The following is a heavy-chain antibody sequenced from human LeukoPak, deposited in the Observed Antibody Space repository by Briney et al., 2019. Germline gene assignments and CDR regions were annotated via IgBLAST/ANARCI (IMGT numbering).Heavy chain of an antibody. CDR3: ARGTTRDYVWGSYLYYFDY. CDR2: INHSGST. D-gene: IGHD3-16*02. V-gene: IGHV4-34*01. Sequence: SETLSLTCAVYGGSFSGYYWSWIRQPPGKGLEWIGEINHSGSTNYNPSLKSRVTISVDTSKNQFSLKLSSVTAADTAVYCCARGTTRDYVWGSYLYYFDYWGQGTLVTVSS. J-gene: IGHJ4*02. CDR1: GGSFSGYY.